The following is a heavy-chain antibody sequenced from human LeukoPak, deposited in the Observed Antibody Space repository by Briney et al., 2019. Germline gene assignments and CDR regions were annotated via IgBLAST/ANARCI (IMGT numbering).Heavy chain of an antibody. Sequence: GASVKVSCKASGYTFTGYYIHWVRQAPGQGLEWMGWINPHSGGTNYAQKFQGGVTMTRDTSITTAYMELSSLRSDDTAVYYRAKGPLLWFGELTYFQHWGQGTLVTVSS. CDR3: AKGPLLWFGELTYFQH. CDR2: INPHSGGT. D-gene: IGHD3-10*01. J-gene: IGHJ1*01. CDR1: GYTFTGYY. V-gene: IGHV1-2*02.